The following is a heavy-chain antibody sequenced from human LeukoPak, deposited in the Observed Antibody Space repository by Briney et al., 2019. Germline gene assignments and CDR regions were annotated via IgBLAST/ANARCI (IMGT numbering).Heavy chain of an antibody. V-gene: IGHV3-21*01. CDR1: GFTFSSYS. CDR2: ISSSSSSYI. CDR3: ARDRNDYVWGSYRDY. J-gene: IGHJ4*02. D-gene: IGHD3-16*02. Sequence: PGGSLRLSCAASGFTFSSYSMNWVRQAPGKGLEWVSSISSSSSSYIYYADSVKGRFTISRDNAKNSLYLQMNSLRAEDTAVYYCARDRNDYVWGSYRDYWGQGTLVTVSS.